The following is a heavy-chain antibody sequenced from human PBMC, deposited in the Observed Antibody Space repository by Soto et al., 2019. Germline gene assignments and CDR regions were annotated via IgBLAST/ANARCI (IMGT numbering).Heavy chain of an antibody. D-gene: IGHD3-3*01. CDR1: GVTFSSYA. CDR3: AKADYDFWSGYYAIIQYYYYYYMDV. CDR2: ISGSGGST. J-gene: IGHJ6*03. V-gene: IGHV3-23*01. Sequence: PGGSLRLSCTASGVTFSSYAMSWVRQAPGKGLEWVSSISGSGGSTYYADSVKGRFTISRDNSKNTLYLQMNSLRAEDTAVYYCAKADYDFWSGYYAIIQYYYYYYMDVWGKGTTVTVSS.